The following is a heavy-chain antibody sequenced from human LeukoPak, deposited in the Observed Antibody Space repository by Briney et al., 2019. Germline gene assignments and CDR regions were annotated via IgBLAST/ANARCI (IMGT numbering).Heavy chain of an antibody. CDR3: ARVEKYSSGWYLIDAFDI. V-gene: IGHV4-31*03. Sequence: PSQTLSLTCTVSGGSVSSGGYYWSWILQPPGKGLEWLGYIYVSGSTHYNPSLKSRVTISVDTSKNQFSLKLSSVTAADTAVYYCARVEKYSSGWYLIDAFDIWGQGTMVTVSS. J-gene: IGHJ3*02. CDR2: IYVSGST. CDR1: GGSVSSGGYY. D-gene: IGHD6-19*01.